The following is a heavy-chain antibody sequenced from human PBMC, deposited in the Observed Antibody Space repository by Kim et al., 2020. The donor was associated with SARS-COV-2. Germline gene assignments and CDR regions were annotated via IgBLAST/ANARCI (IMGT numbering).Heavy chain of an antibody. CDR3: ARYYYYYDSSGYYSPPSYYYYYGMDV. V-gene: IGHV3-48*03. D-gene: IGHD3-22*01. Sequence: GGSLRLSCAASGFTFSSYEMNWVRQAPGKGLEWVSYISSSGSTIYYADSVKGRFTISRDNAKNSLYLQMNSLRAEDTAVYYCARYYYYYDSSGYYSPPSYYYYYGMDVWGQGTTVTVSS. CDR2: ISSSGSTI. J-gene: IGHJ6*02. CDR1: GFTFSSYE.